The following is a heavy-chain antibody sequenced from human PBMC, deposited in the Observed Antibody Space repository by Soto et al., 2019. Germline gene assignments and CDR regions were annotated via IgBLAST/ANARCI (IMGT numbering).Heavy chain of an antibody. CDR3: ARDYYYDSSGYLNWFDP. CDR2: ISSSSSTI. CDR1: GFTFSSYS. D-gene: IGHD3-22*01. V-gene: IGHV3-48*01. Sequence: PGGSLRLSCAASGFTFSSYSMNWVRQAPGKGLEWVSYISSSSSTIYYADSVKGRFTISRDNAKNSLYLQMNSLRAEDTAVYYCARDYYYDSSGYLNWFDPWGQGTLVTVSS. J-gene: IGHJ5*02.